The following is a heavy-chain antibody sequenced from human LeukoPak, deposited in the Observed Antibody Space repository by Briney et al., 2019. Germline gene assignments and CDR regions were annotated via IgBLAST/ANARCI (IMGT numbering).Heavy chain of an antibody. CDR2: ISAYNGNT. V-gene: IGHV1-18*01. J-gene: IGHJ3*02. CDR1: GYTFTSYG. Sequence: ASVKVSCKASGYTFTSYGISWVRQAPGQGPEWMGWISAYNGNTNYAQKLQGRVTMTTDTSTSTAYMELRSLRSDDTAVYYCAKDIMITFGGVFRGLPGDGDDAFDIWGQGTMVTVSS. CDR3: AKDIMITFGGVFRGLPGDGDDAFDI. D-gene: IGHD3-16*01.